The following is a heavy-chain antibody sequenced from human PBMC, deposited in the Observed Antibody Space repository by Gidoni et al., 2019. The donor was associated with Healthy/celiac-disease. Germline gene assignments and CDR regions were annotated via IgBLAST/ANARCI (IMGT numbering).Heavy chain of an antibody. V-gene: IGHV3-21*01. D-gene: IGHD3-22*01. Sequence: EVQLVESGGGLVKPGGSLRLSCAASGFTFSSYSMNWVRQAPGKGLEWVSSISSSSSYLYYADSVKGRFTISRDNAKNSLYLQMNSLRAEDTAVYYCARDPGIVVVTQSFDYWGQGTLVTVSS. CDR3: ARDPGIVVVTQSFDY. J-gene: IGHJ4*02. CDR2: ISSSSSYL. CDR1: GFTFSSYS.